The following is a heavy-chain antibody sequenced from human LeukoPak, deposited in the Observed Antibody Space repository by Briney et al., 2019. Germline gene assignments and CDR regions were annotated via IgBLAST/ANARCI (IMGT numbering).Heavy chain of an antibody. V-gene: IGHV4-34*01. J-gene: IGHJ5*02. D-gene: IGHD6-19*01. CDR2: INHSGST. CDR3: VTAVAGPPVRWFDP. CDR1: GGSFSGYY. Sequence: KTSETLSLTCAVYGGSFSGYYWSWIRQPPGKGLEWIGEINHSGSTNYNPSLKSRVTISVDTFKNQFSLKLSSVTAADTAVYYCVTAVAGPPVRWFDPWGQGTLVTVSS.